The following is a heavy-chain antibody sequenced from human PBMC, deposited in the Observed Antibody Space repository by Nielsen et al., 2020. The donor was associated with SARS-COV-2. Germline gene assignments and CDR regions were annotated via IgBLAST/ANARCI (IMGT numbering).Heavy chain of an antibody. CDR3: AKGPTYDSSGSDY. Sequence: GGSLRLSCAASGFTFDDYAMHWVRQAPGKGLEWVSGISWNSGSIGYADSVKGRFTISRDNAKNSLYLQMNSLRAEDTALYYCAKGPTYDSSGSDYWGQGTLDTVSS. D-gene: IGHD3-22*01. CDR1: GFTFDDYA. V-gene: IGHV3-9*01. CDR2: ISWNSGSI. J-gene: IGHJ4*02.